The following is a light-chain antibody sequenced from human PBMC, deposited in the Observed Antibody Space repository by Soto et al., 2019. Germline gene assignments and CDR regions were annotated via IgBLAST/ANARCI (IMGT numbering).Light chain of an antibody. Sequence: QSALTQPPSASGSPGQSVTISCTGTSSDVGGYNSVSWYQQHPGKAPKLIIYEVSTRPSGVPDRFSGSKSGNTASLTVSGLQAEDEADYYCSSYAGSNKVIFGGGTQLTVL. CDR2: EVS. J-gene: IGLJ2*01. CDR1: SSDVGGYNS. CDR3: SSYAGSNKVI. V-gene: IGLV2-8*01.